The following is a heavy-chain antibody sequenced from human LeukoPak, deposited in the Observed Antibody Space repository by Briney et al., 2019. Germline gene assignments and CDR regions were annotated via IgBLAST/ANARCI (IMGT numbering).Heavy chain of an antibody. V-gene: IGHV3-53*05. CDR1: GFTVSSYY. J-gene: IGHJ4*02. Sequence: RAGGSLRLSCAASGFTVSSYYMNWVRQAPGKELEWVSVIYTGGGRYYADSVKGRFTISRDNSKNTLYLQMNSLRAEDTAVYYCAKVESEYSSGWYAGYFDYWGQGTLVTVSS. CDR3: AKVESEYSSGWYAGYFDY. CDR2: IYTGGGR. D-gene: IGHD6-19*01.